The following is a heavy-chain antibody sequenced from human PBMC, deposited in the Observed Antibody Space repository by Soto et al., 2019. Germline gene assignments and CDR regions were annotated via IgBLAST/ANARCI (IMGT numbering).Heavy chain of an antibody. V-gene: IGHV5-51*01. CDR1: GYSFTSYW. CDR2: IYPGDSDT. CDR3: ARGYCTTTICDPWFDP. D-gene: IGHD2-2*01. J-gene: IGHJ5*02. Sequence: GESLKISCKGSGYSFTSYWIGWVRQMPGKGLEWMGIIYPGDSDTRYSPSFQGQVTISVDKSISTAYLQWSTLKASDTAMYYCARGYCTTTICDPWFDPWGQGTLVTVSS.